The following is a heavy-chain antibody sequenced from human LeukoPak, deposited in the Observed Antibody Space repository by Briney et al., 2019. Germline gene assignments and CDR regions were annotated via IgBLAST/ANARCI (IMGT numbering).Heavy chain of an antibody. CDR2: IIPIFGTA. CDR3: ARGRRILWFGEYDAFDI. Sequence: ASVKVSCKASGGTLSSYAISWVRQAPGHGLEWMGGIIPIFGTANYAQKFQGRVTITADESTSTAYMELSSLRSEDTAVYYCARGRRILWFGEYDAFDIWVQGTMVTVSS. D-gene: IGHD3-10*01. J-gene: IGHJ3*02. CDR1: GGTLSSYA. V-gene: IGHV1-69*13.